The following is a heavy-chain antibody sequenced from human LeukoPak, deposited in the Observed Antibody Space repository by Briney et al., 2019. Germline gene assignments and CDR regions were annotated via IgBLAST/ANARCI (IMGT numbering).Heavy chain of an antibody. CDR2: IYYSGST. V-gene: IGHV4-59*01. CDR3: ARERRGYCTNGVCYTFDY. Sequence: SGTLSLTCTVSGGSISSYYWSWIRQPPGKGLEWIGYIYYSGSTNYNPSLKSRVTISVDTSKNQFSLKLSSVTAADTAVYYCARERRGYCTNGVCYTFDYWGQGTLVTVSS. CDR1: GGSISSYY. D-gene: IGHD2-8*01. J-gene: IGHJ4*02.